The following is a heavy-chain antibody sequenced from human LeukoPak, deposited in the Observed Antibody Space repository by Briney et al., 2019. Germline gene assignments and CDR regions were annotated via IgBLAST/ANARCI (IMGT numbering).Heavy chain of an antibody. CDR2: ISGSGGST. D-gene: IGHD3-3*01. J-gene: IGHJ5*02. CDR1: GFTFSSYA. V-gene: IGHV3-23*01. CDR3: ARDGLGDSWSGSQHHNWFDP. Sequence: GGSLRLSCAASGFTFSSYAMSWVRQAPGKGLEWVSAISGSGGSTYYADSVRGRFTISRDNSKNTLYLQMNSLRAEDTAVYYCARDGLGDSWSGSQHHNWFDPWGQGTLVTVSS.